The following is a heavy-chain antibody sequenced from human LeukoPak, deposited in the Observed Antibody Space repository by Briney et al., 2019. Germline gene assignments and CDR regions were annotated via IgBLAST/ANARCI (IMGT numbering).Heavy chain of an antibody. J-gene: IGHJ6*02. CDR1: GFTMSHYG. Sequence: GGSLRLSCAASGFTMSHYGVSWVRQAPGEALMWVSRIKSDGSSTTYADSVKGRFTISRDNAKNTLYLQMNSLRAEDTAVYYCSRDSLSSCGGDCYSGLDVWGQGTTVTVSS. CDR2: IKSDGSST. CDR3: SRDSLSSCGGDCYSGLDV. D-gene: IGHD2-21*02. V-gene: IGHV3-74*01.